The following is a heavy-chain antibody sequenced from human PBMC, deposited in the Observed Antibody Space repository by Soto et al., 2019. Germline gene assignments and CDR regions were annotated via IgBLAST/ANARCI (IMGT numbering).Heavy chain of an antibody. V-gene: IGHV4-61*01. CDR1: GGSVSSGSYY. Sequence: KTSETLSLTCTVSGGSVSSGSYYWSWIRQPPGKGLEWIGYIYYSGSTNYNPSLKSRVTISVDTSKNQFSLKLSSVTAADTAVYYCAREWVMITFGGFWFDPWGQGTLVTVSS. D-gene: IGHD3-16*01. J-gene: IGHJ5*02. CDR2: IYYSGST. CDR3: AREWVMITFGGFWFDP.